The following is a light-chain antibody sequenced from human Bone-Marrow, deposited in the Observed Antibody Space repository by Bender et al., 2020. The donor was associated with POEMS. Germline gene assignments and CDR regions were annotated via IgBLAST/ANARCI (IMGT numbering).Light chain of an antibody. CDR3: ASYTASKTYV. CDR2: DVT. CDR1: HSDLGGYNF. V-gene: IGLV2-14*03. J-gene: IGLJ1*01. Sequence: QSVLTQPASVSGSPGQSITISCTAAHSDLGGYNFVSWYQQHPGKVPKLIIYDVTSRPSGVSPRFSGSKSANTASLTISGLQTEDEADYYCASYTASKTYVFGPGTRVTVL.